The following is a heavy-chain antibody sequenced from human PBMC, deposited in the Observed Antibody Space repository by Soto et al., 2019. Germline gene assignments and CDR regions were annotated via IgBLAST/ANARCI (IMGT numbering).Heavy chain of an antibody. CDR3: ARVDYGDYDGWFDP. Sequence: QVQLVQSGAEVKKPGASVKVSCKASGYTFTSYGISWVRQAPGQGLVWMGWISAYNGNTHHAQKLQGRVTMTTDTSTSTAYMELRSLRSDDTAVYYCARVDYGDYDGWFDPWGQGTRVTVSS. CDR2: ISAYNGNT. J-gene: IGHJ5*02. V-gene: IGHV1-18*01. CDR1: GYTFTSYG. D-gene: IGHD4-17*01.